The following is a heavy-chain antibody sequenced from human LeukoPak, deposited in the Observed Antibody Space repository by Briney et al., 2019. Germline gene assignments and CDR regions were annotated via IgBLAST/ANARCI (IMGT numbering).Heavy chain of an antibody. CDR3: ATAPILRGEGGEHYKYGMDV. V-gene: IGHV4/OR15-8*01. CDR2: IHHNATR. J-gene: IGHJ6*02. D-gene: IGHD2-2*02. CDR1: VGSISSGNW. Sequence: SETLSLTCGVSVGSISSGNWWSWVRQSPGKGLEWIGEIHHNATRNYNPSLKSRVTISADTFKNHFSLILTSLTAADTAVYYCATAPILRGEGGEHYKYGMDVWGQGTTVIVSS.